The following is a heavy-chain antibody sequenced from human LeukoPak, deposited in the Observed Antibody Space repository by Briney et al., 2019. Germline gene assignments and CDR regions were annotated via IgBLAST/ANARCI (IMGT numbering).Heavy chain of an antibody. J-gene: IGHJ2*01. CDR2: IYYSGST. CDR1: GGSITSYY. CDR3: ARGYCSGGSCPRIWYFDL. D-gene: IGHD2-15*01. Sequence: SETLSLTCTVSGGSITSYYWSWIRQPPGKGLEWTGYIYYSGSTNYNPSLKSRVTISVDTSKNQFSLKLSSVTAADTAVYYCARGYCSGGSCPRIWYFDLWGRGTLVTVSS. V-gene: IGHV4-59*01.